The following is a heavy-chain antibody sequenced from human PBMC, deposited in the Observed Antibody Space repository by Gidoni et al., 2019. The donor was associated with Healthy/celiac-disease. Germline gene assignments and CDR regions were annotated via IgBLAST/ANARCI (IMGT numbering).Heavy chain of an antibody. Sequence: QVQLVESGGGVVQPGRSLRLSCEASGFTFSRYAVHWVRQAPGKGLEWVAVISYDGSNKYCADSVKCRFTISRDNSKNTLYLQMNSLRAEDTAVYYCAVGTHKRFLETLTTGHDYWGQGTLVTVSS. CDR1: GFTFSRYA. D-gene: IGHD3-3*01. CDR3: AVGTHKRFLETLTTGHDY. J-gene: IGHJ4*02. CDR2: ISYDGSNK. V-gene: IGHV3-30-3*01.